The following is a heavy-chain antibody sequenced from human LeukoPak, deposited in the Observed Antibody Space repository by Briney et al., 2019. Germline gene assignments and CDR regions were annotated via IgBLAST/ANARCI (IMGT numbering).Heavy chain of an antibody. CDR2: IYYSGST. Sequence: SETLSPTCTVSGGSISSGDYYWSWLRQPPGKGLEWIGYIYYSGSTNYNPSLKSRVTISVDTSKNQFSLKLSSVTAADTAVYYCARDPVALVVVPAAAHDAFDIWGQGTMVTVSS. CDR3: ARDPVALVVVPAAAHDAFDI. J-gene: IGHJ3*02. D-gene: IGHD2-2*01. V-gene: IGHV4-30-4*08. CDR1: GGSISSGDYY.